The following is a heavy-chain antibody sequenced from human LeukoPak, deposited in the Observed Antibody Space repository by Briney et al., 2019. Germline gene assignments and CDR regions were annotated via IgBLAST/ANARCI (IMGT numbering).Heavy chain of an antibody. CDR1: GRSFSDYS. J-gene: IGHJ4*02. V-gene: IGHV4-34*01. Sequence: SETLSLTCAVYGRSFSDYSWSWIRQPPGKGLERIREINHSGSTNYNPSLKSRVTISLDTSKNQFSLRLSSVTAADTAVYYCAGTRQGWLPQYYFDYWGQGTLVTVSS. D-gene: IGHD5-12*01. CDR3: AGTRQGWLPQYYFDY. CDR2: INHSGST.